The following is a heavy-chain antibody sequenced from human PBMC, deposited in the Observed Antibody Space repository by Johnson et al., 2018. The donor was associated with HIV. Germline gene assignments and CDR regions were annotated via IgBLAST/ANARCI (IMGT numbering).Heavy chain of an antibody. Sequence: QLVESGGGLVQPGGSLRLSCAASGFTVSSIYMSWVRQAPGKGLEWVSIIYSGGSTYYADSVKGRFTISRDNSKYTLYLQMNSLRAEDTAVYYCAKLDVSLDAFDIWGQGTMVTVSS. CDR3: AKLDVSLDAFDI. CDR2: IYSGGST. D-gene: IGHD5/OR15-5a*01. CDR1: GFTVSSIY. V-gene: IGHV3-66*02. J-gene: IGHJ3*02.